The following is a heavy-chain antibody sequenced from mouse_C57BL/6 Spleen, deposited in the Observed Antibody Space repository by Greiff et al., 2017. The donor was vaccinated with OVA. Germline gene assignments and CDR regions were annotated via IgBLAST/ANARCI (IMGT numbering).Heavy chain of an antibody. J-gene: IGHJ2*01. V-gene: IGHV1-50*01. CDR3: ARVDGSSLYYFDY. CDR1: GYTFTSYW. D-gene: IGHD1-1*01. CDR2: IDPSDSYT. Sequence: QVQLQQSGAELVKPGASVKLSCKASGYTFTSYWMQWVKQRPGQGLEWIGEIDPSDSYTNYNQKFKGKATLTVDTSSSTAYMQLSSLTSEDSAVYYCARVDGSSLYYFDYWGQGTTLTVSS.